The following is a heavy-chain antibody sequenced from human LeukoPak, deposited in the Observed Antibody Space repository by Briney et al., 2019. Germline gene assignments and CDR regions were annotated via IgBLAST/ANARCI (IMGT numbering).Heavy chain of an antibody. V-gene: IGHV3-11*01. CDR1: GFPFSNYY. D-gene: IGHD6-6*01. Sequence: GGSLRLSCAASGFPFSNYYMSWIRQAPGKGLEWISYIGSSGYTIYYADSVKGRFTISRDNAKNSLYLQMDSLRAEDTAIYYCARPQTSSSSTASLGYWGQGTLVTVSS. J-gene: IGHJ4*02. CDR3: ARPQTSSSSTASLGY. CDR2: IGSSGYTI.